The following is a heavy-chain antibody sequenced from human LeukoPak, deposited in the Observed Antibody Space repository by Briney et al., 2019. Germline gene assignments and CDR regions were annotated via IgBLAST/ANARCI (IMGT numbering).Heavy chain of an antibody. CDR1: GGTFSSYA. CDR3: ARDRGGDHQRDAFDI. CDR2: IIPIFGTA. V-gene: IGHV1-69*01. J-gene: IGHJ3*02. D-gene: IGHD4-17*01. Sequence: SVKVSCKASGGTFSSYAISWVRQAPAQGLEWMGGIIPIFGTANYAQKFQGRVTITADESTSTAYMELSSLRSEDTAVYYCARDRGGDHQRDAFDIWGQGTMVTVSS.